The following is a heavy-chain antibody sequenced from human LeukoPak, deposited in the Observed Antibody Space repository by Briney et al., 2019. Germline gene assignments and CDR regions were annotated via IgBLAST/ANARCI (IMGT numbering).Heavy chain of an antibody. Sequence: ASVKVSFKASGYTFTSYDINWLRQATGQGLEWMGWMNPNSGNTGYAQKFQGRVTMTRNTSISTAYMELSSLRSEDTAVYYCARRPLSYGDYARWALDIWGQGTMVTVSS. V-gene: IGHV1-8*01. D-gene: IGHD4-17*01. J-gene: IGHJ3*02. CDR1: GYTFTSYD. CDR3: ARRPLSYGDYARWALDI. CDR2: MNPNSGNT.